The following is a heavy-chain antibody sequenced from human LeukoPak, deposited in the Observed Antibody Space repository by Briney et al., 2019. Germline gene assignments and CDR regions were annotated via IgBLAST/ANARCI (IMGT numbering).Heavy chain of an antibody. CDR3: ERLRGSGYVEY. D-gene: IGHD3-3*01. CDR1: GGSISSSSYY. J-gene: IGHJ4*02. V-gene: IGHV4-39*01. Sequence: SETLSLTCTVSGGSISSSSYYWGWIRQPPGKGLEWIGSIYYSGSTYYNPSLKSRVTISVDTSKNQFSLKLSSVTAADTAVYYCERLRGSGYVEYWGQGTLVTVSS. CDR2: IYYSGST.